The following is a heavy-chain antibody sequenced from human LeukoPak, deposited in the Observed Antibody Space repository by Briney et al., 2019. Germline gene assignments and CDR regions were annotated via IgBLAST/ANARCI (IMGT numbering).Heavy chain of an antibody. Sequence: GGSLRLSCAASGFTFSSYSMNWVRQAPGKGLEWVSSISSSSSYIYYADSVKGRFTISRDNSKNTLYLQRNSLRAEDTAVYYCAKADCSSRRCGKAGSDWFVPWGQGTLVTVSS. D-gene: IGHD2-2*01. CDR3: AKADCSSRRCGKAGSDWFVP. CDR2: ISSSSSYI. CDR1: GFTFSSYS. V-gene: IGHV3-21*01. J-gene: IGHJ5*02.